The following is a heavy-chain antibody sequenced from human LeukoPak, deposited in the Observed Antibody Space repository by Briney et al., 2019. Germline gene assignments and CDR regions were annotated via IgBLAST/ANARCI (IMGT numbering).Heavy chain of an antibody. J-gene: IGHJ4*02. CDR2: INPDSGNT. Sequence: ASVKVSCKASGYTFTSYGISWVRQAPGQGLEWMGWINPDSGNTNYAQKFQGRVTMTGDTSITTAYMELSSLSSDDTAIYFCARRTPQYCTSSACYADYWGQGTLVTVSS. CDR3: ARRTPQYCTSSACYADY. CDR1: GYTFTSYG. D-gene: IGHD2-8*01. V-gene: IGHV1-18*01.